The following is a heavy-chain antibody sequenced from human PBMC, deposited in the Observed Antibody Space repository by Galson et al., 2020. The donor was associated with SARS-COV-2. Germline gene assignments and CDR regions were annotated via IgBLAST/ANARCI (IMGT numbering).Heavy chain of an antibody. J-gene: IGHJ6*02. CDR2: IWYDGSNK. V-gene: IGHV3-33*01. CDR3: ASSPSYYYGMDV. CDR1: GFTFSSYG. Sequence: GSLRLSCAASGFTFSSYGMHWVRQAPGKGLEWVAVIWYDGSNKYYADSVKGRFTISRDNSKNTLYLQMNSLRAEDTAVYYCASSPSYYYGMDVWGQGTTVTVSS.